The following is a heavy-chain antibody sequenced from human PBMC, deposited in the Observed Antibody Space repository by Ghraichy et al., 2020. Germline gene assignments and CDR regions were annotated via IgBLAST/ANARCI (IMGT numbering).Heavy chain of an antibody. D-gene: IGHD5-24*01. CDR1: GYTFTGYY. V-gene: IGHV1-2*02. J-gene: IGHJ4*02. Sequence: ASVKVSCKASGYTFTGYYMHWVRQAPGQGLEWMGWINPNSGGTNYAQKFQGRVTMTRDTSISTAYMELSRLRSDDTAVYYCARDSRVRWLQLPRPRKYFDYWGQGTLVTVSS. CDR2: INPNSGGT. CDR3: ARDSRVRWLQLPRPRKYFDY.